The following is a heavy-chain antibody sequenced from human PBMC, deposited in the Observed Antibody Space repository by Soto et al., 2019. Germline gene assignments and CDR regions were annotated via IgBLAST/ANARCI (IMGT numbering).Heavy chain of an antibody. CDR1: GDRLRSKS. CDR3: ASTDYDVWGGPGFYYYMAV. J-gene: IGHJ6*03. CDR2: INPRGDTT. D-gene: IGHD3-3*01. V-gene: IGHV1-46*03. Sequence: SVKLRCEASGDRLRSKSRHWPRQEQEQGLEWMGIINPRGDTTSYAQKFQGRVTMTRDTSTSTVYMELSSLRSEDTAVYYCASTDYDVWGGPGFYYYMAVWGKGTTVIVSS.